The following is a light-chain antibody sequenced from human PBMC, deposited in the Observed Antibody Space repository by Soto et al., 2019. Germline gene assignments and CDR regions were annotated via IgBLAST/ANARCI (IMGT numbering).Light chain of an antibody. CDR2: RNN. Sequence: QSALTQPPSASGTPGQRVTISCSGSSSNIGSNYVYWYQQLPGTAPKLLIYRNNQRPSGVPDRFSGSKSGTSASLAISGLRSEDEADYYCAAWDDSLSAHVVFGGGTKPTVL. CDR3: AAWDDSLSAHVV. CDR1: SSNIGSNY. V-gene: IGLV1-47*01. J-gene: IGLJ2*01.